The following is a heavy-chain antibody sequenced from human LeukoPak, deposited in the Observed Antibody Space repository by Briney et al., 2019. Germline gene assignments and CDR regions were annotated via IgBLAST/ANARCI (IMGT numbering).Heavy chain of an antibody. Sequence: AGESMKISCEGSGYSFTSYWIACVRQMRGECLEWMGIIYPGDSDTRYSPSLQGQVTISADKSINTAFLQGSSLGASDTAKYFCARERPGYINDAFDIWGQGTRATVSS. J-gene: IGHJ3*02. CDR3: ARERPGYINDAFDI. D-gene: IGHD5-24*01. CDR2: IYPGDSDT. V-gene: IGHV5-51*01. CDR1: GYSFTSYW.